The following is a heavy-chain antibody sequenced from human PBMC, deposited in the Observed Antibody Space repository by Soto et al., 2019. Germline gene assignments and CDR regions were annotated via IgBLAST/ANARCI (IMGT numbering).Heavy chain of an antibody. Sequence: ASVKVSCKASGYSLTSYGISWVRQAPGQGLEWMGWISGHDGNTKYTQKLQGRVTVTTDTSTSTAHMDLRSLRSDDTAVYYCAREYCSSASCYGPDFWGQGTLVTVSS. CDR3: AREYCSSASCYGPDF. CDR2: ISGHDGNT. D-gene: IGHD2-2*01. V-gene: IGHV1-18*01. CDR1: GYSLTSYG. J-gene: IGHJ4*02.